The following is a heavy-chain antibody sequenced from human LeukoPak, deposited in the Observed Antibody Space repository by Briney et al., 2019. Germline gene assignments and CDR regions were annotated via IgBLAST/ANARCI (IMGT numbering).Heavy chain of an antibody. D-gene: IGHD2-15*01. Sequence: NPSETLSLTCTVSGGSISTSSYYWGWIRQPPGKGLECIGNIYYSGSTYYNPSLKSRVTISVDTSKNQFSLKLSSVTAADTAVYYCARTYSYAFDIWGQGTMVTVSS. CDR1: GGSISTSSYY. V-gene: IGHV4-39*07. J-gene: IGHJ3*02. CDR3: ARTYSYAFDI. CDR2: IYYSGST.